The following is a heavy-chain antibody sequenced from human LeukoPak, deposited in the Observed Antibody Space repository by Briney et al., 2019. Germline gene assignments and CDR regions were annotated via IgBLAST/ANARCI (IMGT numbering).Heavy chain of an antibody. Sequence: ASVKVSCKASGYTFTGYYMHWVRQAPGQGLEWMGWINPNNCGTNYAQRVQGSVTMHRDTYISTVYMELSRLRSDDTAVYYCARGYCSSTSCRSSNHGYWGQGTLVTVSS. V-gene: IGHV1-2*02. J-gene: IGHJ4*02. D-gene: IGHD2-2*01. CDR1: GYTFTGYY. CDR2: INPNNCGT. CDR3: ARGYCSSTSCRSSNHGY.